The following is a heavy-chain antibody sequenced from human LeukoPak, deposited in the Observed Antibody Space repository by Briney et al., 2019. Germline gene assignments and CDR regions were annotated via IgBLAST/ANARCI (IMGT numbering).Heavy chain of an antibody. J-gene: IGHJ4*02. CDR2: FDPEDGET. CDR3: ATDREITFGGVIATLDY. CDR1: GYTLTELS. Sequence: ASVKVSCKVSGYTLTELSMHWVRQAPGKGLEWMGGFDPEDGETIYAQKFQGRVTMTEDTSTDTAYMELSSLRSEDTAVYYCATDREITFGGVIATLDYWGQGTLVTVSS. D-gene: IGHD3-16*02. V-gene: IGHV1-24*01.